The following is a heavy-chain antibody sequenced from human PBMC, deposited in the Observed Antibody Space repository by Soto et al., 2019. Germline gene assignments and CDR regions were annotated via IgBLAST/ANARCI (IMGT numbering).Heavy chain of an antibody. D-gene: IGHD6-6*01. CDR1: GGSISSYY. Sequence: PSETLALTCTVSGGSISSYYWSWIRQPPGKGLEWIGYIYDSGSTNYNPSLKSRVTISVDTSKNQFSLKLTSVTAADTAVYYCAAPPRYWGQGTLVTVSS. CDR2: IYDSGST. J-gene: IGHJ4*02. CDR3: AAPPRY. V-gene: IGHV4-59*01.